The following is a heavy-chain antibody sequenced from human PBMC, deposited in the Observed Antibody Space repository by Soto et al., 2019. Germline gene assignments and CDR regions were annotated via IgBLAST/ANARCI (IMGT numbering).Heavy chain of an antibody. CDR3: ASQEMATKNVDAFDI. CDR1: VYSFTSYC. D-gene: IGHD5-12*01. V-gene: IGHV5-51*01. CDR2: IYPGDSDT. Sequence: GELLKIYCNGSVYSFTSYCIGRLRQMPEKGLEWMGIIYPGDSDTRYSPSFQGQVTISADKSISTAYLQWSSLKASDTAMYYCASQEMATKNVDAFDIWGQGTMVTVSS. J-gene: IGHJ3*02.